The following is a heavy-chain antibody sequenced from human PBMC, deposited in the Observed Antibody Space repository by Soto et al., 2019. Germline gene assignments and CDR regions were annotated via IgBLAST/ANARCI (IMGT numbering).Heavy chain of an antibody. CDR3: AKERMEGSGQHGYYYYYYGMDV. CDR1: GFTFSSYA. J-gene: IGHJ6*02. D-gene: IGHD3-10*01. V-gene: IGHV3-23*01. Sequence: GGSLRLSCAASGFTFSSYAMSWVRQAPGKGLEWVSAISGSGGSTYYADSVKGRFTISRDNSKNTLYLQMNSLRAEETAVYYCAKERMEGSGQHGYYYYYYGMDVWGQGTTVTVSS. CDR2: ISGSGGST.